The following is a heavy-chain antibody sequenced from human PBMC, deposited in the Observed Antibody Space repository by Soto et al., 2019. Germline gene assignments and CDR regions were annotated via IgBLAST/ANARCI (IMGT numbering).Heavy chain of an antibody. CDR3: ARVPYSSSWYNYYYYGMDV. CDR1: GFTFSSYA. J-gene: IGHJ6*02. CDR2: ISYDGSNK. D-gene: IGHD6-13*01. Sequence: QVQLVESGGGVVQPGRSLRLSCAASGFTFSSYAMHWVRQAPGKGLEWVAVISYDGSNKYYADSVKGRFTISRDNSKNTLYLQMNSLRAEDTAVYYCARVPYSSSWYNYYYYGMDVWGQGTTVTVSS. V-gene: IGHV3-30-3*01.